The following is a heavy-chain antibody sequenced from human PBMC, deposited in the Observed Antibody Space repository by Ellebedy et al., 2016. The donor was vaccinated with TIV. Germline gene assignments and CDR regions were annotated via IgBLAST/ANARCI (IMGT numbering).Heavy chain of an antibody. CDR3: ARPGCGGDCYVD. CDR2: MHYSGST. CDR1: GGSISSSSFY. Sequence: MPSETLSLTCTVSGGSISSSSFYRGWIRQPPGKGLEWIGSMHYSGSTYYNPSLQSRVTISVDTSKSQFSLKMTSVTAADTAVYYCARPGCGGDCYVDWGQGSLVTVSS. D-gene: IGHD2-21*02. J-gene: IGHJ4*02. V-gene: IGHV4-39*01.